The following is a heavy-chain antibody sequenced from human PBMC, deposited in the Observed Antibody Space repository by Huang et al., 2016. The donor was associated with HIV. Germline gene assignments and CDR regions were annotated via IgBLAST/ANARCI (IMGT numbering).Heavy chain of an antibody. CDR2: INHSGNT. Sequence: QVQLEQWGAGLFKASETLYLTCAVYGGSFSGYYWNWLRQAPGKGLEWVGEINHSGNTNYNPSLKSRVNMSVDTSKSQFSLYLTSLSAADTGTYFCARRYNSRRDYWGRGTLVTVHS. D-gene: IGHD3-22*01. CDR1: GGSFSGYY. V-gene: IGHV4-34*02. CDR3: ARRYNSRRDY. J-gene: IGHJ4*02.